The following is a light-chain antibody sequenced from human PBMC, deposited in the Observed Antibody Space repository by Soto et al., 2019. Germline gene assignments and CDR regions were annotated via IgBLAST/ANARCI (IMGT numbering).Light chain of an antibody. CDR2: AAS. CDR1: QGISSY. J-gene: IGKJ5*01. Sequence: RMTQSPSSYSASTAARVTITCRASQGISSYLAWYQQKPGKAPKLLIYAASTLQSGVPSRFSGSGSGTDFTLTISCLQSEDFATDYCKQSYSTITFGKGTRLEIK. CDR3: KQSYSTIT. V-gene: IGKV1-8*01.